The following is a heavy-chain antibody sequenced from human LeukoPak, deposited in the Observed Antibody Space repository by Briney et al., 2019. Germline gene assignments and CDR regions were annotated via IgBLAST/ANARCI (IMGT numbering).Heavy chain of an antibody. V-gene: IGHV4-39*01. CDR3: ARQDVDCRSSICSSIFDY. CDR1: GGSISSSSYY. Sequence: SETLSLTCTVSGGSISSSSYYWGRIRQPPGKGLEWIWSIYYSGSTYYNPSLKSRVTISEDTSKNQFSLKLSSVTAADTAVYYCARQDVDCRSSICSSIFDYWGQGTLVTVSS. J-gene: IGHJ4*02. D-gene: IGHD2-2*01. CDR2: IYYSGST.